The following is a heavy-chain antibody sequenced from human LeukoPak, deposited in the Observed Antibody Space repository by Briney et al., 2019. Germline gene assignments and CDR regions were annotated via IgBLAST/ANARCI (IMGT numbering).Heavy chain of an antibody. D-gene: IGHD1-26*01. CDR3: ARGSHPRVSPPNWFDP. CDR1: GDRVSSNSAA. CDR2: TYYRSSWYN. V-gene: IGHV6-1*01. J-gene: IGHJ5*02. Sequence: SQTLSLTCAISGDRVSSNSAAWNWIRQSPSRGLEWLGRTYYRSSWYNDYAVSVRSRITINPDTSKNQFSLQLKSVTPKDTAVYYCARGSHPRVSPPNWFDPWGPGTLVTVSS.